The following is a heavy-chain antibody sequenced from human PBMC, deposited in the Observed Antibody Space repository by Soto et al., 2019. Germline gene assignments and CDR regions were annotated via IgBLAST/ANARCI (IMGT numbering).Heavy chain of an antibody. CDR1: GYTFTSYG. Sequence: ASVKVSCKASGYTFTSYGFSWVRQAPGQGLERMGWISAYNGNTNYAQKLQGRVTMTKDTSTSTADLELRSLSSDNNSVYFCARKGCYSSGGYPDWGQGTLVTVSS. V-gene: IGHV1-18*04. D-gene: IGHD3-10*01. J-gene: IGHJ4*02. CDR3: ARKGCYSSGGYPD. CDR2: ISAYNGNT.